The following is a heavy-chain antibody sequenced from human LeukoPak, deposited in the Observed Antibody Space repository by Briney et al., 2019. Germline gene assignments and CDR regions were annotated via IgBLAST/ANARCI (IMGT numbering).Heavy chain of an antibody. CDR1: GGTFSSYA. V-gene: IGHV1-69*04. CDR2: IIPILGIA. D-gene: IGHD6-6*01. Sequence: SSVKVSCKACGGTFSSYAISWLRQAAGQGREWMGRIIPILGIANYAQKFQGRVTITTDESTSTAYMELSSLRSEDTAVYYCARASSIAARPGAFDIWGQGTMVTVSS. CDR3: ARASSIAARPGAFDI. J-gene: IGHJ3*02.